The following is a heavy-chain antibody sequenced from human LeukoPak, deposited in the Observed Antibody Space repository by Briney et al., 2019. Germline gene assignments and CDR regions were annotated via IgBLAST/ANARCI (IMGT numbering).Heavy chain of an antibody. D-gene: IGHD1-26*01. V-gene: IGHV4-61*09. CDR1: DDPINSGVYY. CDR2: IYTSGTTT. Sequence: SETLSLTCTVSDDPINSGVYYWNWIRQPAGKGLEWIGHIYTSGTTTNSNPSLKSRVAISLDTSKNHFSLKLSSVTAADTAGYYCARAKKRSGRSRNFYLDVWGKGTTVTVSS. J-gene: IGHJ6*03. CDR3: ARAKKRSGRSRNFYLDV.